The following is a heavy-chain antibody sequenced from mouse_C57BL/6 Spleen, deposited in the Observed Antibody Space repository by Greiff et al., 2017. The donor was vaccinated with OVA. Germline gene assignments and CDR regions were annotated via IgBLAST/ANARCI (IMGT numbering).Heavy chain of an antibody. Sequence: EVKLQESGPGLVKPSQSLSLTCSVTGYSITSGYYWNWIRQFPGNKLAWMGYISYDGSNNYNPSLKNRISITRDTSKNQFFLKLNSVTTEDTATYYCARLRNAMDYWGQGTSVTVSS. CDR2: ISYDGSN. CDR1: GYSITSGYY. V-gene: IGHV3-6*01. D-gene: IGHD1-1*01. J-gene: IGHJ4*01. CDR3: ARLRNAMDY.